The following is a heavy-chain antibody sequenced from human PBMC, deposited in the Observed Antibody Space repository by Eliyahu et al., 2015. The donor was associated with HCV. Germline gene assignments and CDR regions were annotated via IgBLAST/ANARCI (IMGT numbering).Heavy chain of an antibody. CDR2: INAGNGNT. CDR1: GYTFXXYA. J-gene: IGHJ4*02. Sequence: QVQLVQSGAEVKKPGASVKVSCKASGYTFXXYAMHWVRQAPGQRLEWMGWINAGNGNTKYSQKFQGRVTITRDTSASTAYMELSSLRSEDTAVYYCARDLSSGWSSYYFDYWGQGTLVTVSS. CDR3: ARDLSSGWSSYYFDY. V-gene: IGHV1-3*01. D-gene: IGHD6-19*01.